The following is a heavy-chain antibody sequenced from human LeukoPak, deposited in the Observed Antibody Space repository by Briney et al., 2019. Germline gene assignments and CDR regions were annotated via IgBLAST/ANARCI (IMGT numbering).Heavy chain of an antibody. D-gene: IGHD5-18*01. CDR3: AKGTAMVGDYYYYMDV. CDR1: GFTFDDYA. Sequence: GGSLRLSCAASGFTFDDYAVHWVRQVPGTGLEWVSGISWNSGSIGYADPVKGRFTISRDNAKNSLYLQMNSLRAEDTALYYCAKGTAMVGDYYYYMDVWGKGTTVTVSS. CDR2: ISWNSGSI. V-gene: IGHV3-9*01. J-gene: IGHJ6*03.